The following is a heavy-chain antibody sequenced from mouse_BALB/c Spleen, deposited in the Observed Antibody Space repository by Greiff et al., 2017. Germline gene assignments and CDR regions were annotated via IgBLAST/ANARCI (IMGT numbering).Heavy chain of an antibody. CDR2: IYPGDGDT. V-gene: IGHV1-80*01. CDR3: ARPLYGSSSNWYFDV. J-gene: IGHJ1*01. CDR1: GYAFSSYW. Sequence: QVQLQQSGAELVRPGSSVKISCKASGYAFSSYWMNWVKQRPGQGLEWIGQIYPGDGDTNYNGKFKGKATLTADKSSSTAYMQLSSLTSEDSAVYFCARPLYGSSSNWYFDVWGAGTTVTVSS. D-gene: IGHD1-1*01.